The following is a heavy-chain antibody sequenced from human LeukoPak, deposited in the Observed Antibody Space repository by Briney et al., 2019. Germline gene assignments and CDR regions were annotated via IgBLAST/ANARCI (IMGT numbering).Heavy chain of an antibody. CDR1: GFTFSSYA. CDR3: ARVTRFNAFGELWFDY. J-gene: IGHJ4*02. Sequence: GGSLRLSCAASGFTFSSYAMHWVRQAPGKGLEWVAVISYDGSNKYYADSVKGRFTISRDNSKNTLYLQMNSLRAEDTAVYYCARVTRFNAFGELWFDYWGQGTLLTVSS. CDR2: ISYDGSNK. V-gene: IGHV3-30-3*01. D-gene: IGHD3-10*01.